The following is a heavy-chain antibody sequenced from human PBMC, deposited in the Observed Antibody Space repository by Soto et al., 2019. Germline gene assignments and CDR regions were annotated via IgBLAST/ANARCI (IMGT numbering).Heavy chain of an antibody. CDR2: ISGSGGNT. CDR3: AKDIQQWLVLDAFDV. CDR1: GFTFINYA. V-gene: IGHV3-23*01. D-gene: IGHD6-19*01. J-gene: IGHJ3*01. Sequence: EVQLLESGGGLVQPGGSLRLSCAASGFTFINYAMSWVRQAPGKGLEWVSSISGSGGNTYADSVKGRFTISRDNSKNTLYLQMNGLRAEDTAVYFCAKDIQQWLVLDAFDVWGQGTMVTVSS.